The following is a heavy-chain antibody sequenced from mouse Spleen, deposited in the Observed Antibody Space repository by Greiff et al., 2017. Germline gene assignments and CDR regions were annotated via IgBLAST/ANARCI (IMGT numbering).Heavy chain of an antibody. CDR3: ARDGEGSYYFDY. V-gene: IGHV5-4*02. CDR2: ISDGGSYT. CDR1: GFTFSDYY. J-gene: IGHJ2*01. Sequence: EVQRVESGGGLVKPGGSLKLSCAASGFTFSDYYMYWVRQTPEKRLEWVATISDGGSYTYYPDSVKGRFTISRDNAKNNLYLQMSSLKSEDTAMYYCARDGEGSYYFDYWGQGTTLTVSS. D-gene: IGHD3-3*01.